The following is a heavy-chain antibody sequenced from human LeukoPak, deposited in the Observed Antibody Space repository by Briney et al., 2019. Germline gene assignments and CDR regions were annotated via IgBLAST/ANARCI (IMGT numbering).Heavy chain of an antibody. CDR1: GFTFDDYA. D-gene: IGHD3-3*01. V-gene: IGHV3-9*01. J-gene: IGHJ4*02. CDR3: AREPFWSGYYSNLHFDY. Sequence: PGGSLRLSCAASGFTFDDYAMHWVRQAPGKGLEWVSGISWNSGSIGYADSVKGRFTISRDNAKNSLYLQMNSLRAEDTAVYYCAREPFWSGYYSNLHFDYWGQGTLVTVSS. CDR2: ISWNSGSI.